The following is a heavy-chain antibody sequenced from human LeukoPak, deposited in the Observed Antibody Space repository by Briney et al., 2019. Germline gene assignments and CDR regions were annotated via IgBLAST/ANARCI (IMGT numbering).Heavy chain of an antibody. J-gene: IGHJ4*02. Sequence: GGSLRLSCVASGFTFSDYYMSWIRQAPGKGLEWVSYISSSSSYTNYADFVEGRFTISRDNSKNTLYLQMNSLRTEDTAVYYCAKDTYDFGSGTYPPDYWGQGTLVTVSS. CDR2: ISSSSSYT. V-gene: IGHV3-11*06. CDR1: GFTFSDYY. CDR3: AKDTYDFGSGTYPPDY. D-gene: IGHD3-10*01.